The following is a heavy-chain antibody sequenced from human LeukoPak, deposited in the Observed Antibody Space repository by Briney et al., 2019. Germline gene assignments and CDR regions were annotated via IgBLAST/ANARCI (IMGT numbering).Heavy chain of an antibody. V-gene: IGHV3-7*01. CDR1: GCSFSNYW. J-gene: IGHJ4*02. D-gene: IGHD5-18*01. CDR2: INKDGSEN. CDR3: GGVDEGSGYRPHED. Sequence: PGGSLTLSCAVSGCSFSNYWLSWVRQAPGKGLEGVANINKDGSENNFVDSVKGRFTISRDNAKNSLFLEVNSLRVEDTAVDYCGGVDEGSGYRPHEDWGQGTLVTVS.